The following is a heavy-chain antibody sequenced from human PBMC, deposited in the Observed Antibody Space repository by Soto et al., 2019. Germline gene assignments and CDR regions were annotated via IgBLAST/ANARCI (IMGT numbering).Heavy chain of an antibody. CDR1: GFTFSSYA. CDR3: AKDQITIFGVVSIYYYYGMDV. J-gene: IGHJ6*02. D-gene: IGHD3-3*01. Sequence: EVQLLESGGGLVQPGGSLRLSCAASGFTFSSYAMSWVRQAPGKGLEWVSAISGSGGSTYYADSVKGRFTISRDNSKNTLYLQMNSLRAEDTAVYYCAKDQITIFGVVSIYYYYGMDVWGQGTTVTVSS. V-gene: IGHV3-23*01. CDR2: ISGSGGST.